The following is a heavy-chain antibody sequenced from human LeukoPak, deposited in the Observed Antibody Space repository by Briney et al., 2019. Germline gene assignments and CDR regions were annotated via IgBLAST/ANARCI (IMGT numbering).Heavy chain of an antibody. Sequence: RAGGSLRLSCAASGFTFDTYGMSWVRQAPGKGLEWVSGISGSGDNTYYADSVKGRFTISRDNAKNSLYLQMNSLRAEDTAVYYCARANYGSGSYPTWYYMDVWGKGTTVTISS. D-gene: IGHD3-10*01. CDR1: GFTFDTYG. CDR3: ARANYGSGSYPTWYYMDV. CDR2: ISGSGDNT. J-gene: IGHJ6*03. V-gene: IGHV3-23*01.